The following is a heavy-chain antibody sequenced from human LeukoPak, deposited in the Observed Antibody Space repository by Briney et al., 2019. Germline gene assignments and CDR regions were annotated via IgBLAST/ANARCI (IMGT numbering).Heavy chain of an antibody. CDR3: ARGWPLPRFYYDILTGYYRGSFDY. CDR1: GFTFNTYG. V-gene: IGHV3-30*03. CDR2: ISYDGSNK. Sequence: GRSQRLSCAASGFTFNTYGMHWVRQAPGKGLEWVAVISYDGSNKYYADSVKGRFTISRDNSKNSLYLQMNSLRAEDTAVYYCARGWPLPRFYYDILTGYYRGSFDYWGQGTLVTVSS. D-gene: IGHD3-9*01. J-gene: IGHJ4*02.